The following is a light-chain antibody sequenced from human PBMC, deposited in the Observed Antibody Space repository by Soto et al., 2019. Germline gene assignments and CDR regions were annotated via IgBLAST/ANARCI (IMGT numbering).Light chain of an antibody. V-gene: IGKV1-12*01. CDR1: QGISNW. J-gene: IGKJ4*01. CDR3: QHANSFPLT. CDR2: TGS. Sequence: DIQITQSPCSVSASVGDRVSITCRASQGISNWLAWYQQKPGRAPKLLIYTGSSLQSGVPSRFSGTGSGTDFTLTISSLQPEDVATYYCQHANSFPLTFGGGTKVEIK.